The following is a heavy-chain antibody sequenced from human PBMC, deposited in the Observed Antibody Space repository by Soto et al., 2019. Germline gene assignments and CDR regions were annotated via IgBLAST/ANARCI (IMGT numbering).Heavy chain of an antibody. CDR3: ARAEYYYDSSGYYDPNWFDP. CDR2: IYHSGST. J-gene: IGHJ5*02. CDR1: GGSISSGGYS. D-gene: IGHD3-22*01. V-gene: IGHV4-30-2*01. Sequence: SETLSLTCAVSGGSISSGGYSWSWIRHPPGKGLGWIGYIYHSGSTYYNPSLKSRVTISVDRSKNQFSLKLSSVTAADTAVYYCARAEYYYDSSGYYDPNWFDPWGQGTLVTVSS.